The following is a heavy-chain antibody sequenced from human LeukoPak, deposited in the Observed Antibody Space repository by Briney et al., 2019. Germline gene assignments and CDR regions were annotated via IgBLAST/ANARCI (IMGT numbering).Heavy chain of an antibody. CDR3: AKADYGGDNFFDP. CDR2: IGGSGGST. D-gene: IGHD4-23*01. Sequence: GGSLRLSCAASGFTFSSYAMSWVRQAPGKGLEWVSGIGGSGGSTYYADSVKGRFTISRDNSQNTLYLQMNSLRAEDTALYYCAKADYGGDNFFDPWGQGTLVSVSS. CDR1: GFTFSSYA. V-gene: IGHV3-23*01. J-gene: IGHJ5*02.